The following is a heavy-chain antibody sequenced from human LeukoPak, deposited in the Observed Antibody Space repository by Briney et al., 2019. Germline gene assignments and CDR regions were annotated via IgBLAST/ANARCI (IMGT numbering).Heavy chain of an antibody. CDR1: GFTLSDYY. J-gene: IGHJ4*02. Sequence: GGSLRLSCAASGFTLSDYYMSWVRQARGKGGEGGSYMSSSGSNIYYADSVKGRFTISRDNAKNSLYLQMNSLRAEDTAVYYCARARDSSGYYAGYWGQGTPVTVSS. V-gene: IGHV3-11*01. CDR2: MSSSGSNI. CDR3: ARARDSSGYYAGY. D-gene: IGHD3-22*01.